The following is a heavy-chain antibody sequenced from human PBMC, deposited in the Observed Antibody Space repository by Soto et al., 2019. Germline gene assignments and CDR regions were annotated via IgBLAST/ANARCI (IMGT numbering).Heavy chain of an antibody. CDR1: EFTVSNNY. CDR3: ARVEGYSYTLRDY. Sequence: EVQLVESGGGLVQPGGSLRLSCAASEFTVSNNYMIWVRQAPGKGLEWVSVIYNDGRTYYADSVKGRFTISRDNSNNTLYLQMNSLRAEDTAVYYCARVEGYSYTLRDYWGQGTLVTVSS. J-gene: IGHJ4*02. CDR2: IYNDGRT. D-gene: IGHD5-18*01. V-gene: IGHV3-66*01.